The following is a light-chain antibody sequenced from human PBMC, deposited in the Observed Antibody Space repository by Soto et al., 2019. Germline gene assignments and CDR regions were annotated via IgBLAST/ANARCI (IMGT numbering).Light chain of an antibody. CDR2: DAS. CDR3: QQRRDWPWT. Sequence: EIVLTQSPGTLSLFPGERATLSCRASSSVSSYLAWYQQKPGQAPRLLLYDASNRATGIPARFSGSGSGTDFTLIISSLQPEDFAFYYCQQRRDWPWTFGQGTKVEIE. V-gene: IGKV3-11*01. J-gene: IGKJ1*01. CDR1: SSVSSY.